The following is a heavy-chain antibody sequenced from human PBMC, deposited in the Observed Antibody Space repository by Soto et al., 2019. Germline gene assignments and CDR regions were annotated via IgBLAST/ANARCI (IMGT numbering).Heavy chain of an antibody. J-gene: IGHJ5*02. D-gene: IGHD5-12*01. CDR1: GGSISGSLYY. CDR2: IFYGRST. CDR3: ARLGGYSGYDPFDP. Sequence: ETLSLTCTVSGGSISGSLYYWVWIRQPPGKGLEWIGSIFYGRSTYYNPSLKSRVTISVDTSKNQFSLKLSSVTAADTAVYYCARLGGYSGYDPFDPWGQGTLVTVSS. V-gene: IGHV4-39*01.